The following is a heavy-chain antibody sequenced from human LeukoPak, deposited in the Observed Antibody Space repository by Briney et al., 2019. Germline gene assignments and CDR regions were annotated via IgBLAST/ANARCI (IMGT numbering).Heavy chain of an antibody. D-gene: IGHD3-9*01. J-gene: IGHJ4*02. CDR3: AKDFQTYDIPTYFDY. V-gene: IGHV3-23*01. CDR1: GFTFRDYA. CDR2: FSAGGNRT. Sequence: GGSLRLSCAASGFTFRDYAMTWVRQAPGKGPEWVSTFSAGGNRTYYADSVKGRFIITRDNSKNTLYLQMNSLRAEDTAVYYCAKDFQTYDIPTYFDYWGQGTLVTVSS.